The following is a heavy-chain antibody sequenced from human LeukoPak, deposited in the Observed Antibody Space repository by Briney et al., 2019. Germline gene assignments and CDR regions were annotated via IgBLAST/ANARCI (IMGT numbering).Heavy chain of an antibody. CDR1: GFTFSSYA. CDR3: ARRNYYVSSGYFSGDAFDI. J-gene: IGHJ3*02. V-gene: IGHV3-64*01. D-gene: IGHD3-22*01. Sequence: GGSLRLSCAASGFTFSSYAMHWVRQAPGKGLEFVSAISSNGGSTYYARSVKGRFTVSRDNSKNTLSLQMGSLRAEDMAVYYCARRNYYVSSGYFSGDAFDIWGQGTMVTVSS. CDR2: ISSNGGST.